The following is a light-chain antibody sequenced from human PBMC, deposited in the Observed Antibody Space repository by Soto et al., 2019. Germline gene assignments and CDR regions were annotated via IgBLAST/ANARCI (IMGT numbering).Light chain of an antibody. J-gene: IGKJ1*01. CDR3: QQSHSTPRT. CDR2: GTS. V-gene: IGKV1-39*01. Sequence: DIQMTQSPSSLSASVGDRVAITCRASQSIRSYLNWYQQKPGKAPKLLIYGTSNLQSGVPSRFSGSGSGTDFTLTINSLQPEDFATYYCQQSHSTPRTFGQGTKVEIK. CDR1: QSIRSY.